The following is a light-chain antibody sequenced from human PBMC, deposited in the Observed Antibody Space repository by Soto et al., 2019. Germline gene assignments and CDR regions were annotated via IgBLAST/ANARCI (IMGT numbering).Light chain of an antibody. CDR3: SSYTTSAPYV. Sequence: QSVLTQPASVSGSPGQSITISCTGTSSDVGAYNFVSWYQRHPGRAPKLIIYEVTIRPSGASNRFSGSKSGNTASLTISGLQAEDEADYYCSSYTTSAPYVFGSGTKVT. J-gene: IGLJ1*01. V-gene: IGLV2-14*01. CDR2: EVT. CDR1: SSDVGAYNF.